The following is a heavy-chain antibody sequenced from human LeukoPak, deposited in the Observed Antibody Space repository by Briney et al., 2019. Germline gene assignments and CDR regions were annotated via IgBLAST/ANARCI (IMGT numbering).Heavy chain of an antibody. CDR2: MNPNSGNT. CDR1: GYTFTSYD. Sequence: ASVKVSCKASGYTFTSYDINWVRQATGQGLEWMGWMNPNSGNTGYAQKFQGRVTITRNTSISTAYMELSSLRSEDTAVYYCARGPRIAAARTSWFDPWGQGTLVTVSS. CDR3: ARGPRIAAARTSWFDP. V-gene: IGHV1-8*03. J-gene: IGHJ5*02. D-gene: IGHD6-13*01.